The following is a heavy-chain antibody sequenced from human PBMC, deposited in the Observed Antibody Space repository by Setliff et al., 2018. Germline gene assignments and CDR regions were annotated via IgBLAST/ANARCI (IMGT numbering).Heavy chain of an antibody. CDR3: ARLGSSSGAFDI. V-gene: IGHV5-51*01. D-gene: IGHD6-6*01. CDR1: GYTFSNYW. J-gene: IGHJ3*02. Sequence: GESLKISCKASGYTFSNYWIAWVRQMPGKGLEWMGIIYPGDSDTRYSPSFQGQVTFSADRSITTAYLQWSSLKASDTAMYYCARLGSSSGAFDIWGQGTMITVSS. CDR2: IYPGDSDT.